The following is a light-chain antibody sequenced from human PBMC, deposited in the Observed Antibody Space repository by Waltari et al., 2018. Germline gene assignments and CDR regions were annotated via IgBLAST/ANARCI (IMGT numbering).Light chain of an antibody. CDR3: QQYDTFSLT. CDR2: DAS. V-gene: IGKV1-33*01. CDR1: QAISNS. Sequence: DIQMTQSPSSLSASVGDRVTITCQASQAISNSLNWYQQKPGKAPNLRIYDASNLETGVPSRFSGSGSGTDFTFTISSLQPEDIATYYCQQYDTFSLTFGGGTKVEIK. J-gene: IGKJ4*01.